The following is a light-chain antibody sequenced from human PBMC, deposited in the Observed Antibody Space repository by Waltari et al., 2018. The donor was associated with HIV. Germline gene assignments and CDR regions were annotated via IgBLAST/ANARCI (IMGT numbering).Light chain of an antibody. Sequence: EIVMTQSPPTLSVSPGQSVTLSCRASETISAKVVWYQQRPGQAPRLLIYEAATRPTGIPSRFSCSGSGTEFTLTISSLQSEDFATYFCQQYDSGPRGITFGQGTMLEIK. V-gene: IGKV3-15*01. CDR3: QQYDSGPRGIT. J-gene: IGKJ2*01. CDR2: EAA. CDR1: ETISAK.